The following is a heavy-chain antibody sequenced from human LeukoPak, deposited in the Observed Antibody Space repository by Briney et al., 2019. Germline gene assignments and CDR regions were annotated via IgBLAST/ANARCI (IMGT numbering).Heavy chain of an antibody. CDR1: GFTFHDYA. Sequence: GGSLRLSCAASGFTFHDYAMHWVRQAPGKGLEWVSLISWDGGSTYYADSVKGRFTISRDNSKNSLYLQMNSLRAEDTAVYYCARGPLYNWNGDAFDIWGQGTMVTVSS. CDR3: ARGPLYNWNGDAFDI. CDR2: ISWDGGST. V-gene: IGHV3-43D*04. D-gene: IGHD1-1*01. J-gene: IGHJ3*02.